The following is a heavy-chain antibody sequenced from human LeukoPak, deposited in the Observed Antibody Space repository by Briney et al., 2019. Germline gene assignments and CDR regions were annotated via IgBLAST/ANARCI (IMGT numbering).Heavy chain of an antibody. CDR1: GGSITTSSYS. D-gene: IGHD6-13*01. CDR2: IYYSGST. Sequence: SETLSLTCTVSGGSITTSSYSWGWIRQPPGKGLEWIGNIYYSGSTYYNASLKSRVTISVDKSKSQFSLRLISVTAADTAAYYCARMGVAAGSNWLDPWGQGILVTVSS. J-gene: IGHJ5*02. V-gene: IGHV4-39*07. CDR3: ARMGVAAGSNWLDP.